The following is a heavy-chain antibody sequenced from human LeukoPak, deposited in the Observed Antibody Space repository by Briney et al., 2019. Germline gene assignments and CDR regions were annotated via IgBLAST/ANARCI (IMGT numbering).Heavy chain of an antibody. Sequence: SETLSLTCTVSGDSITSGTYYWSWIRQPAGKGLEWIGRIYTSGSTNYNPSLKSRVTISVDTSKNQFSLKLSSVTAADTAVYYCARSMYDFWSGSTNAFDIWGQGTMVTVSS. J-gene: IGHJ3*02. D-gene: IGHD3-3*01. V-gene: IGHV4-61*02. CDR3: ARSMYDFWSGSTNAFDI. CDR2: IYTSGST. CDR1: GDSITSGTYY.